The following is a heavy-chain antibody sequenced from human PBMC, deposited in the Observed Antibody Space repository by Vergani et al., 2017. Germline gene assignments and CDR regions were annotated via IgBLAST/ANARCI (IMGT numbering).Heavy chain of an antibody. CDR1: GYTFTDYY. J-gene: IGHJ6*02. CDR2: VDPEDGET. V-gene: IGHV1-69-2*01. CDR3: ARVYNWGWDYYYGMDV. D-gene: IGHD7-27*01. Sequence: EVQLVQSGAEVKKPVATVKISCKVSGYTFTDYYMHWVQQAPGKGLEWMGLVDPEDGETIYAEKLQGRVTITADTSTDTAYMELSSLRSEDTAVYYCARVYNWGWDYYYGMDVWGQGTTVTVSS.